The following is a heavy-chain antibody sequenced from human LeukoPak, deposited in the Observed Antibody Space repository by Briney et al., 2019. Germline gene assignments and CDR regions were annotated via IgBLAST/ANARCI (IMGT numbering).Heavy chain of an antibody. CDR3: ARDVLPDIAVAGTGYYYYYGMDV. D-gene: IGHD6-19*01. V-gene: IGHV3-7*01. CDR1: GFSFSTYW. Sequence: PGGSLRLSCAASGFSFSTYWLSWVRQAPGKGLEWVANIKEDGSRKNYVDSVKGRFTISRDSAKNSVYLQMNSLRAEDTAVYYCARDVLPDIAVAGTGYYYYYGMDVWGQGTTVTVSS. CDR2: IKEDGSRK. J-gene: IGHJ6*02.